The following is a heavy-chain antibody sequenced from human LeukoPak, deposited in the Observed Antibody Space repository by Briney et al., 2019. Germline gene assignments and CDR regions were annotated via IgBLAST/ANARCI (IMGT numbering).Heavy chain of an antibody. Sequence: GGSLRLSCAASGFTFSSYGMHRVRQAPGKGLEWVAVISYDGSNKYYADSVKGRFTISRDNSKNTLYLQMNSLRAEDTAVYYCAKDLEYYYGSGRDYWGQGTLVTVSS. V-gene: IGHV3-30*18. D-gene: IGHD3-10*01. CDR3: AKDLEYYYGSGRDY. CDR1: GFTFSSYG. CDR2: ISYDGSNK. J-gene: IGHJ4*02.